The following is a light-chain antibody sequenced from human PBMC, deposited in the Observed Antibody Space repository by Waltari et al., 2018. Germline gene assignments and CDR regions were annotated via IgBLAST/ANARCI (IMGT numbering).Light chain of an antibody. V-gene: IGLV2-11*01. CDR2: DVT. J-gene: IGLJ1*01. Sequence: QSALTQPRSVSGSPGQSVTISCTGTSTDIGVYNYVPWYQQHPGKAPKLMIYDVTNRPSGVPDRFSGSKSGNTASLTISGLQAEDEADYYCCSYAGSYTGVFGTGTKVTV. CDR1: STDIGVYNY. CDR3: CSYAGSYTGV.